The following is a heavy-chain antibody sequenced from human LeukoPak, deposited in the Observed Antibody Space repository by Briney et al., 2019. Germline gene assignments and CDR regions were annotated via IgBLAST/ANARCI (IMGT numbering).Heavy chain of an antibody. D-gene: IGHD1-20*01. CDR2: ISTTSTTV. CDR1: GFTFSNYL. Sequence: GGSLRLSCVASGFTFSNYLMNWVRQAPGKGLEWISYISTTSTTVYYADSVRGRFTVSRDNAGRSLYLHMNNLRADDTAVYYCAREVTISGTPGGFDYWGQGTLVTVSP. J-gene: IGHJ4*02. CDR3: AREVTISGTPGGFDY. V-gene: IGHV3-48*01.